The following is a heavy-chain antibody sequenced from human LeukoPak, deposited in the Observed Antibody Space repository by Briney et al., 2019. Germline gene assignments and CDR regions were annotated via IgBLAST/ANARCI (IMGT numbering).Heavy chain of an antibody. CDR3: AKVQYPVVVNAILGY. CDR2: ISGSGGST. V-gene: IGHV3-23*01. Sequence: GGSLRLSCAASGFTFSSYAMSWVRQAPGKGMEWVSAISGSGGSTYYADSVKGRFTISRDNSKNTLYLQMNSLRAEDTAVYYCAKVQYPVVVNAILGYWGQGTLVTVSS. CDR1: GFTFSSYA. J-gene: IGHJ4*02. D-gene: IGHD2-21*01.